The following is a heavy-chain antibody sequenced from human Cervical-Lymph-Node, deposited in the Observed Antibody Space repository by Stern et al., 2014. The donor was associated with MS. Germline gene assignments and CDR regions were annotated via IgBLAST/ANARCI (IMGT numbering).Heavy chain of an antibody. J-gene: IGHJ4*02. Sequence: VQLVESGPRLVKPSQTLSLTCTVSGASFSSGGYYWSWIRQHPGKGLELVGSIYYTGSTFYSPSLKSRLTISMDTSKNQISLKLRSVTAADTAVYYCATVAFFYGSSGYSNYWGQGTLVTVSS. V-gene: IGHV4-31*03. D-gene: IGHD3-22*01. CDR3: ATVAFFYGSSGYSNY. CDR2: IYYTGST. CDR1: GASFSSGGYY.